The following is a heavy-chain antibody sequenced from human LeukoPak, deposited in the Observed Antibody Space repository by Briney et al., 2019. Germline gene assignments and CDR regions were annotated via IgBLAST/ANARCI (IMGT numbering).Heavy chain of an antibody. CDR2: IYYSGST. Sequence: SETLSLTCTVSGGSISSYYWSWIRQPPGEGLEWIGYIYYSGSTNYNPSHKSRVTVSVDTSKNQFSLKLSSVTAADTGVYYCARDVGRYGGNPLIDHWGQGPVDPVS. D-gene: IGHD4-23*01. V-gene: IGHV4-59*01. CDR3: ARDVGRYGGNPLIDH. CDR1: GGSISSYY. J-gene: IGHJ1*01.